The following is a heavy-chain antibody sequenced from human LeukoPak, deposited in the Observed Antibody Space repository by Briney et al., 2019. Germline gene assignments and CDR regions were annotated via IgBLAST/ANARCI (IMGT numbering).Heavy chain of an antibody. J-gene: IGHJ4*02. CDR2: IIPIFGTA. D-gene: IGHD3-3*01. V-gene: IGHV1-69*05. CDR1: GGTFSSYA. Sequence: ALVKVSCKASGGTFSSYAISWVRQAPGQGLEWMGGIIPIFGTANYAQKFQGRVTITTDESTSTAYMELSSLRSEDTAVYYCARDSDYDFWSGLDYWGQGTLVTVSS. CDR3: ARDSDYDFWSGLDY.